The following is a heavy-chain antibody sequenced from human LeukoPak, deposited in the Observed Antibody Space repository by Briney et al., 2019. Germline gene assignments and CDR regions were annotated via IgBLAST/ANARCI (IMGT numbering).Heavy chain of an antibody. V-gene: IGHV4-4*09. CDR1: GDSISSYY. CDR2: IYTSGGT. J-gene: IGHJ4*02. D-gene: IGHD6-6*01. Sequence: SETLSLTCTVSGDSISSYYWSWIRQPPGKGLEWIGYIYTSGGTNYIPSLKGRVTISIDTSKNQFSLKRSSVTAADSAVYYCARLTRLSTSPDRYYLDYWGQGTLVTVSS. CDR3: ARLTRLSTSPDRYYLDY.